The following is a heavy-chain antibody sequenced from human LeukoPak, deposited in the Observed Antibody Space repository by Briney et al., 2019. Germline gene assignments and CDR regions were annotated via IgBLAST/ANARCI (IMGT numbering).Heavy chain of an antibody. CDR1: GYSISSGYY. CDR2: IYHSGST. V-gene: IGHV4-38-2*02. CDR3: TRDRSIAVAGTHLDY. Sequence: SETLSLTCTVSGYSISSGYYWGWIRQPPGKGLEWIGSIYHSGSTYYNPSLKSRVTISVDTSKNQFSLKLSSVTAADTAVYYCTRDRSIAVAGTHLDYWGQGTLVTVSS. J-gene: IGHJ4*02. D-gene: IGHD6-19*01.